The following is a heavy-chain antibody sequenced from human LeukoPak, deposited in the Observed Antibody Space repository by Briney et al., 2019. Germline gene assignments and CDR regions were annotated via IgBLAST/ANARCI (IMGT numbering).Heavy chain of an antibody. J-gene: IGHJ6*03. CDR1: GGSISSGDYY. D-gene: IGHD3-3*01. V-gene: IGHV4-30-4*08. Sequence: PSQTLSLTCTVSGGSISSGDYYWSWIRQPPGKGLEWIGYIYYSGSTYYHPSLKSRVTISVDTSKNQFSLKLSSVTAADTAVYYCTRELRFPRYMDVWGKGTTVTVSS. CDR2: IYYSGST. CDR3: TRELRFPRYMDV.